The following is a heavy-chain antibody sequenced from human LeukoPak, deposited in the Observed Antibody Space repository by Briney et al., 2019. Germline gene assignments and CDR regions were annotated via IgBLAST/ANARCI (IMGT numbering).Heavy chain of an antibody. J-gene: IGHJ6*02. CDR3: ARGRFGVVIAGLYYYYGMDV. V-gene: IGHV1-69*13. CDR2: IIPIFGTA. Sequence: SVKVSCKASGGTFSSYAISWVRQAPGQGLEWMGGIIPIFGTANYAQKFQGRVTITADESTGTAYMELSSLRSEDTAVYYCARGRFGVVIAGLYYYYGMDVWGQGTTVTVSS. D-gene: IGHD3-3*01. CDR1: GGTFSSYA.